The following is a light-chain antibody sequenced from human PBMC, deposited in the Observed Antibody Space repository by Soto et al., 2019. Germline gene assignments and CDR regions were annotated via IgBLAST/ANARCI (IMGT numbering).Light chain of an antibody. CDR2: AAS. CDR3: QQYGNSPWT. J-gene: IGKJ1*01. Sequence: EIVLTQSPGTLSLSPGERATLSCRPSQSVSSNYLAWCQHKPGQAPRLLIYAASSRATGIPDRFSGSGSGTDFTLTISRLEPEDFAVYYCQQYGNSPWTFGQGTKVEI. V-gene: IGKV3-20*01. CDR1: QSVSSNY.